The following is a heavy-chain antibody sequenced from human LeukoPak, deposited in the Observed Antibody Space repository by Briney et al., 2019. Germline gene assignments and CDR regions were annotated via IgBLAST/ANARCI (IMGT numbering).Heavy chain of an antibody. CDR2: INHSGSA. CDR1: GGSFSGYY. J-gene: IGHJ5*02. V-gene: IGHV4-34*01. D-gene: IGHD3-10*01. CDR3: ASPYYYGSGSYPTRRWFDP. Sequence: SETLSLTCAVYGGSFSGYYWSWIRQPPGKGLEWIGEINHSGSANYNPSLKSRVTISVDTSKNQFSLKLSSVTAADTAVYYCASPYYYGSGSYPTRRWFDPWGQGTLVTVSS.